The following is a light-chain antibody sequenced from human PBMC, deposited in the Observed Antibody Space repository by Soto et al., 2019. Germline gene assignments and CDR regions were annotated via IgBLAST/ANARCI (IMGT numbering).Light chain of an antibody. V-gene: IGLV2-14*01. CDR1: SSDVGGYNS. J-gene: IGLJ2*01. CDR2: EVS. Sequence: QSALTQPASVSGSPGQSITISCTGTSSDVGGYNSVSWYQQHPGKAPKLMIYEVSNRPSGVSNRFSGSKSGNTASLTISGLQAEDEAYYYCSSFRVTSTVIFGGGTKVTVL. CDR3: SSFRVTSTVI.